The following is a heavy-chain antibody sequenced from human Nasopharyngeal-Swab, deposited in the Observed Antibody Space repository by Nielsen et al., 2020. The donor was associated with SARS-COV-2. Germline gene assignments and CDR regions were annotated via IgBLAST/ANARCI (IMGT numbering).Heavy chain of an antibody. CDR2: ISWNSGSI. Sequence: SLKISCAASGFTFDDYAMHWVRQAPGTGLEWVSGISWNSGSIGYADSVKGRFTISRDNAKNSLYLQMNSLRAEDTALYYCAKDMGYSILTGQPDYWGQGTLVTVSS. D-gene: IGHD3-9*01. V-gene: IGHV3-9*01. J-gene: IGHJ4*02. CDR1: GFTFDDYA. CDR3: AKDMGYSILTGQPDY.